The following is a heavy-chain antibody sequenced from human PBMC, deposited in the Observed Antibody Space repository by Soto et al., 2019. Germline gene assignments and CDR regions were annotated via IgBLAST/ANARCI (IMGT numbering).Heavy chain of an antibody. V-gene: IGHV3-30*18. CDR3: AKDPTRRLGSSIFYYYYGMDV. D-gene: IGHD6-6*01. Sequence: PRGSLRLSCASSGFTFSIYGMHWVGQAPGRGLESVAVISYDGSNKYYADSVKGRFTISRDNSKNTLYLQMNSLRAEDTAVYYCAKDPTRRLGSSIFYYYYGMDVWGQGTTVTVSS. CDR1: GFTFSIYG. CDR2: ISYDGSNK. J-gene: IGHJ6*01.